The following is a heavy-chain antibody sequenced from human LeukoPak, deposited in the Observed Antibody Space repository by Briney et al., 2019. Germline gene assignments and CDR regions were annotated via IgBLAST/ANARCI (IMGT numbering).Heavy chain of an antibody. V-gene: IGHV3-30-3*01. CDR1: GFTFSSYA. CDR3: ARDHRSGTFGGVIMY. J-gene: IGHJ4*02. D-gene: IGHD3-16*02. CDR2: ISYDGSNK. Sequence: GGSLRLSCAASGFTFSSYAMHWVRQAPGKGPEWVAVISYDGSNKYYADSVKGRFTISRDNSKNTLYLQMNSLRAEDTAVYYCARDHRSGTFGGVIMYWGQGTLVTVSS.